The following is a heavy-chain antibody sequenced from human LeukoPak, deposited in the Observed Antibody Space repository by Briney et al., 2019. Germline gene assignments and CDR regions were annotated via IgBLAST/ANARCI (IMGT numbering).Heavy chain of an antibody. Sequence: ASVKVSCKASGYTFTSYYMHWVRQAPGQGLEWMGWISAYNGNTNYAQKLQGRVTMTTDTSTSTACMELRSLRSDDTAVYYCARDQDYDSSGYYRHWGQGTLVTVSS. V-gene: IGHV1-18*04. CDR3: ARDQDYDSSGYYRH. J-gene: IGHJ4*02. D-gene: IGHD3-22*01. CDR2: ISAYNGNT. CDR1: GYTFTSYY.